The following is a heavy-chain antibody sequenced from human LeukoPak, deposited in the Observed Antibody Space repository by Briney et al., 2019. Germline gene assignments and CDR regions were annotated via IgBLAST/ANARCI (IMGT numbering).Heavy chain of an antibody. Sequence: SETLSLTCTASGGSISNNYWSWIPKPPGKRLKWIGFIHYSVTTAYNPSLESRCTMSLDTSKSQFSLKLCSVTAADTAVYYCARLGYCSGGHCHPDSWGQGTLVTVSS. CDR2: IHYSVTT. CDR1: GGSISNNY. CDR3: ARLGYCSGGHCHPDS. D-gene: IGHD2-15*01. J-gene: IGHJ4*02. V-gene: IGHV4-59*01.